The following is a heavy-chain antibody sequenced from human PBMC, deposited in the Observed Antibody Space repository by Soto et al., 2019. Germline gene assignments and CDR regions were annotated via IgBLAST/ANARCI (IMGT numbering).Heavy chain of an antibody. J-gene: IGHJ4*02. V-gene: IGHV3-23*01. CDR1: GFTFSSYA. CDR2: ISGSGGST. CDR3: AKGRNYYDTRGLDY. Sequence: EVQLLESGGGLVQPGGSLRLSCAASGFTFSSYAMSWVRQAPGKGLEWVSAISGSGGSTYYADSVKGRFTISRDNSKHTMYLQMTSPRAEDTAVYYCAKGRNYYDTRGLDYWGQGTLVTVSS. D-gene: IGHD3-22*01.